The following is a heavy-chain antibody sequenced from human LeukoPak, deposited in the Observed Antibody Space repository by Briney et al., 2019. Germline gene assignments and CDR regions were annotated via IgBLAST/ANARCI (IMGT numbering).Heavy chain of an antibody. Sequence: SETLSLTCAVYGGSFSGYYWSWIRQPPGKGLEWIGEINHSGSTNYNPSLKSRVTISVDTSKNQFSLKLSSVTAADTAVCYCARGRRRVVVTNLNWFDPWGQGTLVTVSS. V-gene: IGHV4-34*01. D-gene: IGHD3-22*01. CDR3: ARGRRRVVVTNLNWFDP. J-gene: IGHJ5*02. CDR2: INHSGST. CDR1: GGSFSGYY.